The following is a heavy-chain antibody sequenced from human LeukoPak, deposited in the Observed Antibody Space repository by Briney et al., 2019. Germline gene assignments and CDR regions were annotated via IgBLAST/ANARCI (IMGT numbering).Heavy chain of an antibody. V-gene: IGHV4-34*01. CDR2: INHSGST. CDR3: ARLVWFGELGD. Sequence: PSETLSLTCAVYGGSFSGYYWSWIRQPPGKGLEWIGEINHSGSTNYNPSLKSRVTISVDTSKNQFSLKLSSVTAADTAVYYCARLVWFGELGDWGQGTLVTVSS. J-gene: IGHJ4*02. D-gene: IGHD3-10*01. CDR1: GGSFSGYY.